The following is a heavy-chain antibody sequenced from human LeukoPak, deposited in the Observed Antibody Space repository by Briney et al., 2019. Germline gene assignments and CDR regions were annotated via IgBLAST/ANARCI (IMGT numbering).Heavy chain of an antibody. CDR1: GGSISSYY. Sequence: SETLSLTCTVSGGSISSYYWSWIRQPAGKGLEWIGRIYTRGSTNYNPSLKSRVTMSVDTSKNQFSLKLSSVTAADTAVYYCARSKDETYYDFWSGYPRYFDLWGRGTLVTVSS. CDR2: IYTRGST. CDR3: ARSKDETYYDFWSGYPRYFDL. V-gene: IGHV4-4*07. J-gene: IGHJ2*01. D-gene: IGHD3-3*01.